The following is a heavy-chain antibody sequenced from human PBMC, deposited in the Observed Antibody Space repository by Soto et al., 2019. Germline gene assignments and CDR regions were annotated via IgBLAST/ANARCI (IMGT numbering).Heavy chain of an antibody. J-gene: IGHJ3*02. V-gene: IGHV4-39*01. CDR1: GGSISSSSYY. Sequence: QLQLQESGPGLVKPSETLSLTCTVSGGSISSSSYYWGWIRQPPGKGLEWIGSIYYSGSTSYNPSIKRRVTISVDTSKNQFSLKLSSVTAADTAVYYCARHSQFLRAFEIWGQGTMVTVSS. CDR3: ARHSQFLRAFEI. D-gene: IGHD3-3*01. CDR2: IYYSGST.